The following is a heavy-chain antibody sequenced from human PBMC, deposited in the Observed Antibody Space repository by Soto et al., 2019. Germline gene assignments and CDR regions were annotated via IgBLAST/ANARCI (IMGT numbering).Heavy chain of an antibody. CDR3: AKALVGTGTNFDY. J-gene: IGHJ4*02. V-gene: IGHV3-23*01. CDR1: GFTFSSYA. D-gene: IGHD1-1*01. CDR2: ISGSGGST. Sequence: PGGSLRLSCAASGFTFSSYAMSWVRQAPGKGLEWVSAISGSGGSTYYADSVKGRFTISRDNSKNRLYLQMNSLSAEDTAVYYCAKALVGTGTNFDYWGQGTLVTVSS.